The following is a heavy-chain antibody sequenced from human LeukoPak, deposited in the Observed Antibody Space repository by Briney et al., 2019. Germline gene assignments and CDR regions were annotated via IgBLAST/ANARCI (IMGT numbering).Heavy chain of an antibody. J-gene: IGHJ4*02. D-gene: IGHD3-22*01. CDR2: ISGSGGST. CDR3: AIPSRVGYYDSSGYLDY. V-gene: IGHV3-23*01. CDR1: GFTFSSYA. Sequence: GGSLRLSCAASGFTFSSYAMSWVRQAPGKGLEWVSAISGSGGSTYYADSVKGRFTISRDNSKNTPYLQMNSLRAEDTAVYYCAIPSRVGYYDSSGYLDYWGQGTLVTVSS.